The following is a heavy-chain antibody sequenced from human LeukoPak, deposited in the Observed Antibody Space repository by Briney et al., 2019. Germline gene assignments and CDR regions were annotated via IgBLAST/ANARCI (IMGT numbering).Heavy chain of an antibody. CDR3: ARLKYYYDSSGYRAEYFQH. CDR2: INHSGST. D-gene: IGHD3-22*01. V-gene: IGHV4-34*01. J-gene: IGHJ1*01. CDR1: GGSFSGYY. Sequence: PSETLSLTCAVYGGSFSGYYWSWIRQPPGKGLEWIGEINHSGSTNYNPSLKSRVTIPVYTSKNQFSLKLSSVTAADTAVYYCARLKYYYDSSGYRAEYFQHWGQGTLVTVSS.